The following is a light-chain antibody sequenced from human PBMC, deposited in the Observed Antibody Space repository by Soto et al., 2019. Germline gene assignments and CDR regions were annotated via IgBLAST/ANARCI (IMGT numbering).Light chain of an antibody. CDR1: SGHSNYA. J-gene: IGLJ7*01. V-gene: IGLV4-69*01. CDR2: VNSGGSH. Sequence: QPVLTQSPSASASLGASVKLTCTLSSGHSNYAIAWHQQQPEKGPRYLMKVNSGGSHIKGDGIPDRFSGSSSGAERYLFISSRQAEDEADYYCKTWGTVSAIVVFGGGTQLTVL. CDR3: KTWGTVSAIVV.